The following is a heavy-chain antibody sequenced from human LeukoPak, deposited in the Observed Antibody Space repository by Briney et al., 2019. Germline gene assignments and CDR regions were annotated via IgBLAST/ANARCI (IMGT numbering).Heavy chain of an antibody. Sequence: GASVKVSCKASGGTFSSYAISWVRQAPGQGLEWMGGIIPIFGTANYAQKFQGRVTITADESTSTAYMELSSLRSEDTAVYYCARACYPHSSGWFFDYWGQGTLVTVSS. CDR1: GGTFSSYA. CDR2: IIPIFGTA. V-gene: IGHV1-69*13. D-gene: IGHD6-19*01. CDR3: ARACYPHSSGWFFDY. J-gene: IGHJ4*02.